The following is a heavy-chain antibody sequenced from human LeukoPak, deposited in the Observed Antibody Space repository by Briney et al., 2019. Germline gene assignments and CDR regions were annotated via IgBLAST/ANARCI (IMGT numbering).Heavy chain of an antibody. CDR3: TRQAYYNFDY. V-gene: IGHV3-30-3*01. CDR1: GFTFSSFP. CDR2: TSYNGDNE. D-gene: IGHD2-21*01. Sequence: GGSLRLSCAASGFTFSSFPMHWVRQAPGKGLEWVGVTSYNGDNEYYADSVKGRFTISRDNSKNTFYLQMGSLRNEDTAVYYCTRQAYYNFDYWGQGTLVTVSP. J-gene: IGHJ4*02.